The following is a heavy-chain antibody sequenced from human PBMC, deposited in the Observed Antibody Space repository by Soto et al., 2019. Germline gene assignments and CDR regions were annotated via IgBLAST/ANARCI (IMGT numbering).Heavy chain of an antibody. D-gene: IGHD3-10*01. J-gene: IGHJ5*02. CDR2: INAGNGNT. V-gene: IGHV1-3*01. CDR3: ARERGPITMVLNWFDP. Sequence: ASVKVSCKASGYTFTSYAMHWVRQAPGQRLEWMGWINAGNGNTKYSQKFQGRVTIARDTSASTAYMELSSLRSEDTAVYYCARERGPITMVLNWFDPSGQGTLVTVSS. CDR1: GYTFTSYA.